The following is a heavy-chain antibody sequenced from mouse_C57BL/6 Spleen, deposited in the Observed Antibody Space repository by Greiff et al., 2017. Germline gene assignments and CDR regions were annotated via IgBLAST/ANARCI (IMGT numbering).Heavy chain of an antibody. CDR3: ARTPIYYDYDEGDY. J-gene: IGHJ2*01. CDR1: GFNIKDYY. D-gene: IGHD2-4*01. V-gene: IGHV14-2*01. Sequence: VQLKESGAELVKPGASVKLSCTASGFNIKDYYMHWVKQRTEQGLEWIGRIDPEDGETKYAPIFQGKATITADTSSNTAYLQLSSLTSEDTAVYYCARTPIYYDYDEGDYWGQGTTLTVSS. CDR2: IDPEDGET.